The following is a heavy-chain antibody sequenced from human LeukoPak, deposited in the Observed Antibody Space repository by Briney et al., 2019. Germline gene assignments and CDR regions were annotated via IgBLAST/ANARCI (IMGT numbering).Heavy chain of an antibody. CDR1: GFTFSNYG. CDR2: IWYDGSNK. Sequence: GGSLRLSCAASGFTFSNYGIHRVRQAPGKGLEWVAVIWYDGSNKYYTNSVKGRFTISRDNSKNTLYLQMNSLRAEDTAVYYCARDLYYYDSSGYYYGLDVWGQGTTVTVSS. J-gene: IGHJ6*02. V-gene: IGHV3-33*01. CDR3: ARDLYYYDSSGYYYGLDV. D-gene: IGHD3-22*01.